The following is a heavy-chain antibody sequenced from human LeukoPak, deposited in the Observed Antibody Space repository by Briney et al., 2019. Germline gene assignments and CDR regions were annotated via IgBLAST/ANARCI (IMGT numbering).Heavy chain of an antibody. V-gene: IGHV4-59*01. CDR1: GGSISSYY. D-gene: IGHD6-13*01. CDR2: IYYSGST. CDR3: AREAHIAAAGTSYYYYMDV. J-gene: IGHJ6*03. Sequence: PSETLSLTCTVSGGSISSYYWSWIRQPPGKGLEWIGYIYYSGSTNYNPSLKSRVTISVDTSKNQFSLKLSSVTAADTAVYYCAREAHIAAAGTSYYYYMDVWGKGTTVTISS.